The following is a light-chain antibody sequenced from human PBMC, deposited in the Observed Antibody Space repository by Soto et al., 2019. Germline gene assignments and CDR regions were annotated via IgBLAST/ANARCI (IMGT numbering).Light chain of an antibody. CDR3: QHYNSYSEA. J-gene: IGKJ1*01. CDR1: QTISSW. CDR2: KAS. Sequence: DIPISQSPSTLSSSVGDSGTITCRASQTISSWLAWYQQKPGKAPKLLIYKASTLKSGVPSRFSGSGSGTEFTLTISSLQPDDFATYYCQHYNSYSEAFGQGTKV. V-gene: IGKV1-5*03.